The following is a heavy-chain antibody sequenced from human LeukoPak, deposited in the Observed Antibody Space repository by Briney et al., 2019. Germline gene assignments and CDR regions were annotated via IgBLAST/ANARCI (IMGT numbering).Heavy chain of an antibody. CDR1: GFTFTSYA. J-gene: IGHJ4*02. Sequence: GGSLRLSCAASGFTFTSYAMSCVRQAPGKVLEWVSAISGSGGSTYYADSVKGRFTIPRDNSKNPLYLQMNSLRAEDTAVYYCANRSPGSKSSSWKPGVDYWGQGTLVTVSS. D-gene: IGHD6-13*01. CDR2: ISGSGGST. V-gene: IGHV3-23*01. CDR3: ANRSPGSKSSSWKPGVDY.